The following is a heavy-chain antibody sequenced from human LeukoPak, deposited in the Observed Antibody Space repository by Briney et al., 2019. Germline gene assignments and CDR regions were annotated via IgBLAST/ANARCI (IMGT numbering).Heavy chain of an antibody. D-gene: IGHD1-14*01. CDR2: MNPNSGNT. CDR1: GYTFTGYY. CDR3: ARPEENDAFDI. Sequence: ASVKVSCKASGYTFTGYYMHWVRQAPGQGLEWMGWMNPNSGNTGYAQKFQGRVTITRNTSISTAYMELSSLRSEDTAVYYCARPEENDAFDIWGQGTMVTVSS. V-gene: IGHV1-8*03. J-gene: IGHJ3*02.